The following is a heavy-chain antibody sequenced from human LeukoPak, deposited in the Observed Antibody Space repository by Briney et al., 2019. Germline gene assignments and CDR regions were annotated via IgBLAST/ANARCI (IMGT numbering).Heavy chain of an antibody. Sequence: ASVKVSCKASGYTFTSYYMHWVRQAPGQGLEWMGIINPSGGSTSYAQKFQGRVTMTRDMSTSTVYMELSSLRSDDTAVYYCARGPMGGSGRSRCDYWGQGTLVTVSS. CDR3: ARGPMGGSGRSRCDY. J-gene: IGHJ4*02. CDR1: GYTFTSYY. V-gene: IGHV1-46*01. D-gene: IGHD3-10*01. CDR2: INPSGGST.